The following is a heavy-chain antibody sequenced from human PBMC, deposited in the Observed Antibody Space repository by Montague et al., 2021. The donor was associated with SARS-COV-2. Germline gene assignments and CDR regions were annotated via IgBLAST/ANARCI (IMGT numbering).Heavy chain of an antibody. CDR1: AGSISTNSYY. J-gene: IGHJ5*02. CDR2: ISHSGST. V-gene: IGHV4-39*02. Sequence: SETLSLTCTVSAGSISTNSYYWAWIRQPPGKGLEWIESISHSGSTYFNPSLESRLTMSVDTSKNHFSLKLSSVTAADTAVYYCARLWDFYGSGSYKNSWFDPWGQGTRVTVSS. CDR3: ARLWDFYGSGSYKNSWFDP. D-gene: IGHD3-10*01.